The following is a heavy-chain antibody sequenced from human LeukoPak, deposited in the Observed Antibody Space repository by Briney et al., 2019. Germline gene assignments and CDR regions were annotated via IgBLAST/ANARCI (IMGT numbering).Heavy chain of an antibody. CDR2: ISSYSSYI. D-gene: IGHD1-26*01. CDR1: GFTFSSYS. Sequence: GGSLRLSCVASGFTFSSYSMDWVRQAPGKGLEWVSSISSYSSYIYYADSVRGRFTISRDNAKNSLYLQMNSLRAADTAIYFCARAAYYRFDYWGQGTLVTVSS. J-gene: IGHJ4*02. CDR3: ARAAYYRFDY. V-gene: IGHV3-21*01.